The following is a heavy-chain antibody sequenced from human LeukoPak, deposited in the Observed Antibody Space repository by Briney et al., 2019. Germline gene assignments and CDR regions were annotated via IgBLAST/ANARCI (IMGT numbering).Heavy chain of an antibody. J-gene: IGHJ5*02. V-gene: IGHV6-1*01. Sequence: SQTLSLTCAISGDSVSSDSAAWNWIRQFPSRGLEWLGRTFYRSKWYSDYAVSVKSRITINPDTSKNQFSLQLNSVTPEDTAVYYCARSVNNWFDPWGQGTLVTVSS. D-gene: IGHD2-8*01. CDR1: GDSVSSDSAA. CDR2: TFYRSKWYS. CDR3: ARSVNNWFDP.